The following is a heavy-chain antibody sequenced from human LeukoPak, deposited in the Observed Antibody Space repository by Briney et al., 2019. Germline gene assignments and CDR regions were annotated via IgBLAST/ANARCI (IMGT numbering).Heavy chain of an antibody. CDR1: GFTFSSYA. D-gene: IGHD3-10*01. CDR3: ATQNYYGSGSYYTYYFDY. Sequence: GGSLRLSCAASGFTFSSYAMSWVRQAPGKGLEWVSAISGSGGITYYADSVKGRFTISRDNSKNTLYLQMNSLRAEDTAVYYCATQNYYGSGSYYTYYFDYWGQGTLVTVSS. CDR2: ISGSGGIT. J-gene: IGHJ4*02. V-gene: IGHV3-23*01.